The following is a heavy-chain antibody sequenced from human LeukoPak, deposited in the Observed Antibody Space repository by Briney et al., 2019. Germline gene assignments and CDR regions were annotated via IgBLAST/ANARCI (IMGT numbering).Heavy chain of an antibody. CDR2: VSGSGGST. V-gene: IGHV3-23*01. D-gene: IGHD2-15*01. Sequence: PGGSLRLSCAASGFTFSSYSMNWVRQAPGKGLEWVSAVSGSGGSTYYADSVKGRFTISRDNSQNTLYLQMNSLRAEDTAVYYCAKEFYFATAVWGQGTTVTVSS. CDR1: GFTFSSYS. J-gene: IGHJ6*02. CDR3: AKEFYFATAV.